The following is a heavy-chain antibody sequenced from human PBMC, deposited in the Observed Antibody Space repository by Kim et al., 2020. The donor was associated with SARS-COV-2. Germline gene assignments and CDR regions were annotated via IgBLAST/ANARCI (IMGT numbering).Heavy chain of an antibody. Sequence: GGSLRLSCAASGFTVSSNYMSWVRQAPGKGLEWVSVIYSGGSTYYADSVKGRFTISRDNSKNTLYLQMNSLRAEDTAVYYCARDQNYYDSSGPAGGMDVWGQGTTVTVSS. D-gene: IGHD3-22*01. CDR3: ARDQNYYDSSGPAGGMDV. CDR1: GFTVSSNY. CDR2: IYSGGST. J-gene: IGHJ6*02. V-gene: IGHV3-53*01.